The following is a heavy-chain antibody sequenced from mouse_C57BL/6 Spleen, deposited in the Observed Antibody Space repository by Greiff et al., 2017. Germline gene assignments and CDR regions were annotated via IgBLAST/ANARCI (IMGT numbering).Heavy chain of an antibody. D-gene: IGHD2-4*01. V-gene: IGHV1-64*01. CDR2: IHPNSGST. CDR1: GYTFTSYW. Sequence: QVQLQHPGAELVKPGASVKLSCKASGYTFTSYWMHWVKQRPGQGLEWIGMIHPNSGSTNYNEKFKSKATLTVDKSSSTAYMQLSSLTSEDSAVYYCARFGGLRDFYDFDCRGQGTTLTVSS. J-gene: IGHJ2*01. CDR3: ARFGGLRDFYDFDC.